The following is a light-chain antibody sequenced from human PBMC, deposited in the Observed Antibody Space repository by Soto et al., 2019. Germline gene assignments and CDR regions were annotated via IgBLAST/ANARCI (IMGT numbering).Light chain of an antibody. J-gene: IGLJ2*01. CDR3: AAWDDRLNGVV. CDR1: NSNIGSNT. Sequence: QLVLTQPPSASGTPGQRVTISCSGRNSNIGSNTVNWYQQLPGTAPRLLIYNNNQRPSAVPDRFSGSKSGTSASLAISGLQSEDDTDYYCAAWDDRLNGVVFGGGTQLTVL. V-gene: IGLV1-44*01. CDR2: NNN.